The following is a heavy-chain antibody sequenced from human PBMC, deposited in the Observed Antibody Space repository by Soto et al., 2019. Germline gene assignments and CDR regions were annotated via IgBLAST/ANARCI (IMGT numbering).Heavy chain of an antibody. D-gene: IGHD3-9*01. CDR3: ARPPGYISDWYYFDL. J-gene: IGHJ4*02. V-gene: IGHV1-2*02. CDR1: GYTSTGYY. Sequence: AASVKVSCKASGYTSTGYYMHWVRQAPGQGFEWMGRISPKSGGTNYAQKFEGRVTMTWDTSLKTAYMELSSLISEDTAVYYCARPPGYISDWYYFDLWGQGTLVTVSS. CDR2: ISPKSGGT.